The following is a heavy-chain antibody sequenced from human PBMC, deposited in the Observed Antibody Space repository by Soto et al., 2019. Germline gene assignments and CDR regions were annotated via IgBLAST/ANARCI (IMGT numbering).Heavy chain of an antibody. CDR3: ASPKRAFYNWFDP. D-gene: IGHD3-3*02. J-gene: IGHJ5*02. CDR2: IYYSGST. V-gene: IGHV4-39*01. Sequence: QLQLQASGPGLVKPSETLSLTYTVSGCSISSSSYYWGWIRQPPGKGLEWIGSIYYSGSTYYNPSLKSRFTISGDTSKNQFSLKRGSVTAADTAVYYCASPKRAFYNWFDPWGQGTLVTVSS. CDR1: GCSISSSSYY.